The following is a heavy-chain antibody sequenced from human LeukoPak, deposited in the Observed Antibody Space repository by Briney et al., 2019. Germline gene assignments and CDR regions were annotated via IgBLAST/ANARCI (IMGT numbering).Heavy chain of an antibody. CDR1: GFTFDDYA. J-gene: IGHJ4*02. V-gene: IGHV3-43*02. D-gene: IGHD6-13*01. CDR2: ISGDGGST. Sequence: PGGSLRLSCAASGFTFDDYAMHWVRQAPGKVLEWVSLISGDGGSTYYADSVKGRFTISRDNSKNSLYLQMNSLRTEDTALYYCAKDRAYSSSWYPDYWGQGTLVTVSS. CDR3: AKDRAYSSSWYPDY.